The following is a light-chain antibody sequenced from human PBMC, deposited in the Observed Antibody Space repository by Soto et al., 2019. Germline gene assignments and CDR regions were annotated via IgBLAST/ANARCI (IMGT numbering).Light chain of an antibody. CDR1: SGSIASNY. V-gene: IGLV6-57*04. J-gene: IGLJ2*01. Sequence: NFMLTQPHSVSESPGKTVTISCTRSSGSIASNYVQWYQQRPGSAPTPVIYEDSQRPSGVPDRFSGSIDSSSNSASLTISRLKTEDEADYYCQSFDINNVVFGGGTKLTVL. CDR2: EDS. CDR3: QSFDINNVV.